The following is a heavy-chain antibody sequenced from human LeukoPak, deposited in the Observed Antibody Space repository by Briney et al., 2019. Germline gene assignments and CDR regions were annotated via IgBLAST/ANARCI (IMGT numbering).Heavy chain of an antibody. Sequence: PGGSLRLSCAASGFSFSSYGIHWVRQAPGKGLEWIGYIYYSGSTNYNPSLKSRVTISLDTSKNQFSLNLGSVTAADTALYYCARVPQSYDFWSGYSFYGMDVWGQGTTVTVSS. J-gene: IGHJ6*02. V-gene: IGHV4-59*01. D-gene: IGHD3-3*01. CDR1: GFSFSSYG. CDR3: ARVPQSYDFWSGYSFYGMDV. CDR2: IYYSGST.